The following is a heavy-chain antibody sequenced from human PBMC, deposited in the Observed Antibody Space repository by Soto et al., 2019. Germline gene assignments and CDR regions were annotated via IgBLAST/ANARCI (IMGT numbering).Heavy chain of an antibody. Sequence: PGESLKISCKGSGYSFTSYWIGWVRQMPGKGLEWMGIIYPGDSDTRYSPSFQGQVTISADKSISTAYLQWSSLKASDTAMYYCARQGFIAAAGYYYYGMDVWGQGTTVTVS. D-gene: IGHD6-13*01. V-gene: IGHV5-51*01. J-gene: IGHJ6*02. CDR1: GYSFTSYW. CDR3: ARQGFIAAAGYYYYGMDV. CDR2: IYPGDSDT.